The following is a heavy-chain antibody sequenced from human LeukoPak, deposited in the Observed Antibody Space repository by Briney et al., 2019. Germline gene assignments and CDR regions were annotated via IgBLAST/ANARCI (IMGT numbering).Heavy chain of an antibody. CDR3: ASNPYYDTLNWFDP. Sequence: SVKVSCQASGYTFTSYDISWVRQAPGQGLEWMGRIIPILGKANYAQKFQGRVTITADKSTSTAYMELSSLRSEDTAVYYCASNPYYDTLNWFDPWGQGTLVTVSS. V-gene: IGHV1-69*04. J-gene: IGHJ5*02. D-gene: IGHD3-9*01. CDR2: IIPILGKA. CDR1: GYTFTSYD.